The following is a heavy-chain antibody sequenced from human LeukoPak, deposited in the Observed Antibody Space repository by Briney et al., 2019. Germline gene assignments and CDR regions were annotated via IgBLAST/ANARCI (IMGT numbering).Heavy chain of an antibody. CDR2: INPSGGST. J-gene: IGHJ4*02. CDR3: ARDRGGPAAGTWN. D-gene: IGHD6-13*01. Sequence: ASVKVSCKASGYTFTSYYMHWVRQVPGQGLEWMGIINPSGGSTSYAQKFQGRVTMTRDTSTSTVYMELSSLRSEDTAVYYCARDRGGPAAGTWNWGQGTLVTVSS. V-gene: IGHV1-46*01. CDR1: GYTFTSYY.